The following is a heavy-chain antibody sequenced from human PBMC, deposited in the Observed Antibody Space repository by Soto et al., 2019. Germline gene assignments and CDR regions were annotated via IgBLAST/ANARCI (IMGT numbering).Heavy chain of an antibody. CDR1: GFTFNNYA. D-gene: IGHD2-2*01. CDR2: LIMGGNNI. V-gene: IGHV3-23*03. Sequence: EVQLLESGGGLLQPGGSLRLSCAASGFTFNNYAMSWVRQAPGKGLDGVSVLIMGGNNIYYADSVKGRFTISRDNSKSTLYLQMNSLRAEDTAVYYCAKTFLARYCSSSICYDPADYFDYWGQGTLVTVSS. CDR3: AKTFLARYCSSSICYDPADYFDY. J-gene: IGHJ4*02.